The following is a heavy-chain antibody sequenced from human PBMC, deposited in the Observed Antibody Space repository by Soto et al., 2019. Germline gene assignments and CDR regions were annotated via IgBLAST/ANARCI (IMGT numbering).Heavy chain of an antibody. J-gene: IGHJ4*02. CDR2: LYYGRSA. CDR3: ALRSMAVVPEY. Sequence: QVQLQESGPGLVKPSETLSLTCAVSGDSISSYYCMWIRQPPGKGLESIGYLYYGRSAKYNPSLNNRVTLSVDTSTNQCSLTLSSMTAADTAVYYCALRSMAVVPEYWGQGTLVTVSS. V-gene: IGHV4-59*01. D-gene: IGHD3-22*01. CDR1: GDSISSYY.